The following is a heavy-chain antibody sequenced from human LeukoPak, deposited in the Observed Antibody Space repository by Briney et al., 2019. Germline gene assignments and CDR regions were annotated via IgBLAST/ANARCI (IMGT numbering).Heavy chain of an antibody. D-gene: IGHD6-19*01. J-gene: IGHJ6*02. V-gene: IGHV1-2*02. CDR2: INPNSGGT. CDR3: ARDKGRITVAGTYYYYYYGMDV. CDR1: GYTFTGYY. Sequence: ASVKVSCKASGYTFTGYYMHWVRQARGQGLEWMGWINPNSGGTNYAQKFQGRVTMTRDTSISTAYMELSRLRSDDTAVYYCARDKGRITVAGTYYYYYYGMDVWGQGTTVTVSS.